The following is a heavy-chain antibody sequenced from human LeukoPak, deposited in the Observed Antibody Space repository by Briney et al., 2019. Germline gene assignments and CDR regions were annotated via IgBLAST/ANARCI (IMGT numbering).Heavy chain of an antibody. J-gene: IGHJ4*02. D-gene: IGHD2-21*02. CDR2: ISYDGSNK. V-gene: IGHV3-30*04. CDR3: ARGANIVVVTAPPGFDY. Sequence: GRSLRLSCAASGFTFSSYAMHWVRQAPGKGLEWGAVISYDGSNKYYADSVKGRFTISRDNSKNTLYLQMNSLRAEDTAVYYCARGANIVVVTAPPGFDYWGQGTLVTVSS. CDR1: GFTFSSYA.